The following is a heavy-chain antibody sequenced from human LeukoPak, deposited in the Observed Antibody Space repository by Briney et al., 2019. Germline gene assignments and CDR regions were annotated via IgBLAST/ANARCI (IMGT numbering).Heavy chain of an antibody. J-gene: IGHJ4*02. V-gene: IGHV1-8*01. Sequence: ASVKVSCKASGYTFTTYDINWVRQASGQGLEWMGWMSPYGGNTKYAQKFQARVTMTRNTSINTAYMELSSLTSEDTAVYYCARGGSFGLKANLDSWGQGTLVTVSS. CDR1: GYTFTTYD. CDR3: ARGGSFGLKANLDS. CDR2: MSPYGGNT. D-gene: IGHD3/OR15-3a*01.